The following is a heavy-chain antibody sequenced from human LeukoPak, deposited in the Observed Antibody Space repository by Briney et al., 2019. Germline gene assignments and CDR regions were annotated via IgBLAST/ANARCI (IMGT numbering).Heavy chain of an antibody. CDR3: ANRRAPYYYYYMDV. J-gene: IGHJ6*03. CDR1: GFTFSSYS. Sequence: PGGSLRLSCAASGFTFSSYSMNWVRQAPGKGLEWVSYISSSSSTIYYADSVKGRFTISRDNSKNTVYLQMNSLRVEDAAVYYCANRRAPYYYYYMDVWGKGTTVTISS. CDR2: ISSSSSTI. V-gene: IGHV3-48*01.